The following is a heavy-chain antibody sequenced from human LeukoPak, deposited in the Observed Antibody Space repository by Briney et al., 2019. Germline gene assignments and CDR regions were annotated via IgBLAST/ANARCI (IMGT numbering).Heavy chain of an antibody. CDR3: ASRPFLYGFRTYFDN. V-gene: IGHV4-34*01. J-gene: IGHJ4*02. CDR1: GGSVSAFH. Sequence: PSETLSLTCAVYGGSVSAFHWNWIRQSPAKGLEWLGEMKQSGTPRYNPSLQSRVTISVDKSKNQFSLNVRSLTDADTAVYYCASRPFLYGFRTYFDNWDQGTLVTVSS. D-gene: IGHD3-10*01. CDR2: MKQSGTP.